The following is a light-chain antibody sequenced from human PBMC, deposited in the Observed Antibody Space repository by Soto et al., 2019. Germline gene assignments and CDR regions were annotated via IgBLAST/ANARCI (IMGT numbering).Light chain of an antibody. Sequence: DIVLTQSPGTLSLSPGERATLSCRASQSVSSSYLAWYQQKPGQAPRLLIYDISSRATGIPDRFSGSVSGTDFTLTITRLEPEDFAVFYCQQYGSSEIIFGQGTRLEI. J-gene: IGKJ5*01. CDR2: DIS. V-gene: IGKV3-20*01. CDR3: QQYGSSEII. CDR1: QSVSSSY.